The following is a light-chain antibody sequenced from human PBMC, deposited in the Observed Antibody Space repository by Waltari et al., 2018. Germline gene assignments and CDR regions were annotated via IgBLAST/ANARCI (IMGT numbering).Light chain of an antibody. CDR3: AAWDDSLGAV. V-gene: IGLV1-44*01. CDR2: NTN. CDR1: FSNIGSNS. Sequence: QSVLTQPPSVSGTPGQRVTISCSGSFSNIGSNSVNWYQQLPGTSPRLLIYNTNQGPPGVPRRFSATESGTSASLTITGLQAEDEAYYYCAAWDDSLGAVFGGGTKLTVL. J-gene: IGLJ3*02.